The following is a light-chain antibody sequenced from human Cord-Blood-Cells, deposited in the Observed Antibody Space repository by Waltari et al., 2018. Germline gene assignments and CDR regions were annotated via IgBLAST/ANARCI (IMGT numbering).Light chain of an antibody. Sequence: EIVIKPSPATLSESPGETATLPCRASQSVSSNSAWYQQKPGQAPRLLIHGASTRATGIPARFSGSGSRTEFTLTISSLQSEDCAVYYCQQYKNWPQYSFGHGTKLEIK. J-gene: IGKJ2*03. CDR2: GAS. CDR1: QSVSSN. CDR3: QQYKNWPQYS. V-gene: IGKV3-15*01.